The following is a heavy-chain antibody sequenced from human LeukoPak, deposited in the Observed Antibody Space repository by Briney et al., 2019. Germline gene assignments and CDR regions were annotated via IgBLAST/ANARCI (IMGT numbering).Heavy chain of an antibody. CDR1: GFTVSSNY. J-gene: IGHJ3*02. CDR2: IYSGGST. Sequence: GGSLRLSCAASGFTVSSNYMSWVRQTPGKGLEWVSVIYSGGSTYYADSVKGRFTISRDNSKNTLYLQMNSLRAEDTAVYYCARATGPADAFDIWGQGTMVTVSS. V-gene: IGHV3-66*01. CDR3: ARATGPADAFDI.